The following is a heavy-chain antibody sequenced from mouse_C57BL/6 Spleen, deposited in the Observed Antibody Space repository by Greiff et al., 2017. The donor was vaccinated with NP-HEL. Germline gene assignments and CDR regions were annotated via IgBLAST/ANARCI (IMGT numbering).Heavy chain of an antibody. D-gene: IGHD1-1*01. J-gene: IGHJ1*03. V-gene: IGHV1-18*01. Sequence: EVQLQQSGPELVKPGASVKIPCKASGYTFTDYNMDWVKQSHGKSLEWIGDINPNNGGTIYNQKFKGKATLTVDKSSSTAYMELRSLTSEDTAVYYCARGGITTVVGNWYFDVWGTGTTVTVSS. CDR3: ARGGITTVVGNWYFDV. CDR1: GYTFTDYN. CDR2: INPNNGGT.